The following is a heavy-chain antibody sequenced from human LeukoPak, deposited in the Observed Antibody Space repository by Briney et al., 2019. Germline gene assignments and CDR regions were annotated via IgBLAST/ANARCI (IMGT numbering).Heavy chain of an antibody. V-gene: IGHV1-69*05. J-gene: IGHJ4*02. Sequence: SVKVSCKASGGTFSSYAISWVRQAPGQGLEWMGGIIPIFGTANYAQKFQGRVTMTTDTSTSTTYMELRSLKSDDTAVYYCARVVTGSYYIDYWGQGTLVTVSS. CDR2: IIPIFGTA. CDR1: GGTFSSYA. CDR3: ARVVTGSYYIDY. D-gene: IGHD1-26*01.